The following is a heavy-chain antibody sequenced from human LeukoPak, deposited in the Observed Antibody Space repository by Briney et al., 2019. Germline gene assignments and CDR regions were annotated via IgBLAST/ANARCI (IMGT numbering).Heavy chain of an antibody. CDR1: GGSFSGYY. Sequence: PSETLSLTCAVYGGSFSGYYWSWIRQPPGKGLEWIGEINHSGSTNYNPSLKSRVTISVDTSKNQFSLKLSSVTAADTAVYYCARVRGYYDSSGYYPDAFDIWGQGTMVTVSS. J-gene: IGHJ3*02. CDR2: INHSGST. V-gene: IGHV4-34*01. CDR3: ARVRGYYDSSGYYPDAFDI. D-gene: IGHD3-22*01.